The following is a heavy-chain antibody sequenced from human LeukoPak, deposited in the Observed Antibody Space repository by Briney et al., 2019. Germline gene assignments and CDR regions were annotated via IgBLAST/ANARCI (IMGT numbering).Heavy chain of an antibody. V-gene: IGHV1-69*06. CDR2: IIPIFGTA. CDR3: ATAPGRQWLVLPLDY. D-gene: IGHD6-19*01. CDR1: GGTFSSYA. Sequence: SVKVSCKASGGTFSSYAISWVRQAPGQGLEWMGGIIPIFGTANYAQKFQGRVTITADKSTSTAYMELSSLRSEDTAVYYCATAPGRQWLVLPLDYWGQGTLVTVSS. J-gene: IGHJ4*02.